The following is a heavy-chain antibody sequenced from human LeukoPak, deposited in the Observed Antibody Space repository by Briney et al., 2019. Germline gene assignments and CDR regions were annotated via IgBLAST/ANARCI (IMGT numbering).Heavy chain of an antibody. D-gene: IGHD3-10*01. V-gene: IGHV3-53*01. Sequence: GGSLRLSCAASGVTVSSIYMGWVRQALGKGLDWVSVIYPDGRTYYTESVKGRFTISRDSSENSLFLQMNSLRAEDTAVYYCATLKGWYGEGCFDCWGQGTLVTVSS. J-gene: IGHJ4*02. CDR3: ATLKGWYGEGCFDC. CDR1: GVTVSSIY. CDR2: IYPDGRT.